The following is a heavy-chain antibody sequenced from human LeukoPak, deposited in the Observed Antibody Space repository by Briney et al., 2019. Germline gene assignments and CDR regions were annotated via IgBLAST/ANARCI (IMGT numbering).Heavy chain of an antibody. J-gene: IGHJ4*02. Sequence: ASVKVSCKASGYTFPGYYMHWVRHAPGQGLEWMGWMNPNSGNTGYAQKFQGRVTMTRNTSISTAYMELSSLRSEDTAVYYCARLDHQKWLQLREDYWGQGTLVTVSS. D-gene: IGHD5-24*01. CDR1: GYTFPGYY. CDR2: MNPNSGNT. V-gene: IGHV1-8*02. CDR3: ARLDHQKWLQLREDY.